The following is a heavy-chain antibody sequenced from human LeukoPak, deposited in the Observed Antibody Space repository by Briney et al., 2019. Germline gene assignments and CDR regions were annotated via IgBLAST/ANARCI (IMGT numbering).Heavy chain of an antibody. D-gene: IGHD3-22*01. Sequence: ASVKVSCKASGYTFTGYYMHWVRQAPGQGLEWMGRINPNSDGTNYARQFQARVTMTRDTSINTAYMELNRLQSDDTAIYYCAREWSYYDSGHHALDYWGQGTLLTVSS. CDR1: GYTFTGYY. CDR2: INPNSDGT. V-gene: IGHV1-2*06. J-gene: IGHJ4*02. CDR3: AREWSYYDSGHHALDY.